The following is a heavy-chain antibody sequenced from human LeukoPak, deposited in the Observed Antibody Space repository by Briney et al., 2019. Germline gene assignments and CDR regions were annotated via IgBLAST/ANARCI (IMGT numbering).Heavy chain of an antibody. CDR2: IWSDGTNR. Sequence: GGSLRLSCAASGFTFTSHGIHWVRQAPHKGLEWVAVIWSDGTNRYYADSVKGRFSIFRDDSQKRVFLQMNSLRAEDTAVYYCVRDAQRGFDYSNSLQYWGQGALVTVSS. CDR3: VRDAQRGFDYSNSLQY. J-gene: IGHJ4*02. V-gene: IGHV3-33*01. CDR1: GFTFTSHG. D-gene: IGHD4-11*01.